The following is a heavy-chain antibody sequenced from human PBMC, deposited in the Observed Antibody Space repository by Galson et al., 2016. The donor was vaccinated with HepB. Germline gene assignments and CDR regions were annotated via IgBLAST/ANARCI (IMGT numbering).Heavy chain of an antibody. CDR1: GYDFTTFW. CDR3: ARTYSTNWDDAFDI. Sequence: QSGAEVKKPGESLKISCKGSGYDFTTFWIGWVRQMPGKGLEWVGLIYPGDPDTRYSPSFQGQVTISADKSISTAYLQWISLKASDTAMYYCARTYSTNWDDAFDIWAQGTMVTVSS. J-gene: IGHJ3*02. D-gene: IGHD6-13*01. V-gene: IGHV5-51*01. CDR2: IYPGDPDT.